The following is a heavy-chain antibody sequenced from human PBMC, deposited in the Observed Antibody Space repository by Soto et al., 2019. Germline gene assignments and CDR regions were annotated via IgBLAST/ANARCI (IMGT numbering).Heavy chain of an antibody. D-gene: IGHD3-22*01. CDR1: GFTFSSYG. J-gene: IGHJ4*02. V-gene: IGHV3-33*01. CDR3: ARDLADAYSSGSPFDY. CDR2: IWYDGSNK. Sequence: GGSLRLSCAASGFTFSSYGMHWVRQAPGKGLEWVAVIWYDGSNKYYADSVKGRFTISRDNSKNTLYLQMNSLRAEDTAVYYCARDLADAYSSGSPFDYWGQGTLVTVSS.